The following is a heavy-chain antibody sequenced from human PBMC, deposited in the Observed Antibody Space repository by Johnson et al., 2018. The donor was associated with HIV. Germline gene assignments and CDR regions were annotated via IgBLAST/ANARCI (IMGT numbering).Heavy chain of an antibody. Sequence: QEQLVESGGGVVRPGGSLRLSCAASGFIFDDYGMHWVRQAPGKGLEWVAVISFDGTNEYYADSVKGRFTISRDNSNNTLYLQMNSLSAEDTAVYYCARGRITMIVVDLRGGGFDIWGQGTMVTVSS. CDR3: ARGRITMIVVDLRGGGFDI. CDR2: ISFDGTNE. CDR1: GFIFDDYG. J-gene: IGHJ3*02. D-gene: IGHD3-22*01. V-gene: IGHV3-30*04.